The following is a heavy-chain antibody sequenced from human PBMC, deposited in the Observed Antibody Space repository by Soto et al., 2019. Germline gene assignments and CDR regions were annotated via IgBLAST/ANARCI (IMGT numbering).Heavy chain of an antibody. J-gene: IGHJ4*02. D-gene: IGHD2-21*01. Sequence: ASVKVSCKASGYTFTSHYIHWVRQAPGQGLEWMGIINPSGGDTTYAQQFQGRVTMTRDTSTRTVYMELSSLRSEDTAVYYCARGGCGGECSFDYWGQRTLVTVSS. V-gene: IGHV1-46*01. CDR2: INPSGGDT. CDR3: ARGGCGGECSFDY. CDR1: GYTFTSHY.